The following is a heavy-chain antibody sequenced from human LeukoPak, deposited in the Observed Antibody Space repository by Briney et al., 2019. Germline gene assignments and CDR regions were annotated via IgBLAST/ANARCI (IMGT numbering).Heavy chain of an antibody. CDR1: GYTFTDYF. Sequence: ASVKVSCKASGYTFTDYFIHWVRQAPGQGLEWMGWINPNSGGTNYAQKSQGRVTMTRDTSISTAYMELSRLRSDDTAVYYCARDLRMGEDYWGQGTLVTVSS. J-gene: IGHJ4*02. CDR2: INPNSGGT. CDR3: ARDLRMGEDY. V-gene: IGHV1-2*02. D-gene: IGHD2-15*01.